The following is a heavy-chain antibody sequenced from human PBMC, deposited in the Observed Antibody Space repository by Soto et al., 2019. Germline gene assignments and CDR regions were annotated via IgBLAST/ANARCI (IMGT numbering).Heavy chain of an antibody. J-gene: IGHJ5*02. CDR2: INHSGST. CDR1: GGSFSRYY. V-gene: IGHV4-34*01. D-gene: IGHD3-3*01. CDR3: ARVWGAFRYYDFWSGYLHSPWFDP. Sequence: QVQLQQWGAGLLKPSETLSLTCAVYGGSFSRYYWSWIRQPPGKGLECIGEINHSGSTNYNPSLKSRLTISVDTSKNQFSLKLSSVTAADTGVYYCARVWGAFRYYDFWSGYLHSPWFDPWGQGTLVTVSS.